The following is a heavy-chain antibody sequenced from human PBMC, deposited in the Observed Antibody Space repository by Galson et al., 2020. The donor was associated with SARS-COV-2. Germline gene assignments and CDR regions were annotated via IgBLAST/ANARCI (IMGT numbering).Heavy chain of an antibody. CDR2: IYPGDSDT. CDR3: ARRQETVPGTYYFDC. Sequence: KIGESLKISCKGSGYTFTTYWIGWVRQMPGKGLEWMGIIYPGDSDTRYSPSFQGQVTISADKSISTVYLQWSSLKASDTALYYCARRQETVPGTYYFDCWGQGTLVTVSS. J-gene: IGHJ4*02. D-gene: IGHD6-19*01. V-gene: IGHV5-51*01. CDR1: GYTFTTYW.